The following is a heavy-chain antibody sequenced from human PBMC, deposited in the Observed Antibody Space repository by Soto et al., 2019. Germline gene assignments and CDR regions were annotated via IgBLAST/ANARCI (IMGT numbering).Heavy chain of an antibody. CDR3: ARKSSSSSWFDP. J-gene: IGHJ5*02. Sequence: GASVKVSCKASGYTFFTYGITWVRQAPGQGLEWMGWISTYDGNTDYAQKLQGRVTMTTDTSMRTAYMELRSLRSDDTAVYYCARKSSSSSWFDPWGQGTLVTVSS. CDR1: GYTFFTYG. V-gene: IGHV1-18*01. CDR2: ISTYDGNT. D-gene: IGHD6-6*01.